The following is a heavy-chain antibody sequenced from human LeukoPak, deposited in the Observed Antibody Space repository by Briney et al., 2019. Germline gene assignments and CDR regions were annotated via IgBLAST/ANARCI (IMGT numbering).Heavy chain of an antibody. CDR2: IYPGHSDT. J-gene: IGHJ2*01. Sequence: GESLKISCKASGYSFTTYWVAWVRQMPGRGLEWMGIIYPGHSDTRYSPSLQGQVTISADESITTAYLQWHSLKASDTAIYYCARTPGSSDYRGYQYWYFDLWGRGTLVTVSS. D-gene: IGHD5-12*01. CDR3: ARTPGSSDYRGYQYWYFDL. CDR1: GYSFTTYW. V-gene: IGHV5-51*01.